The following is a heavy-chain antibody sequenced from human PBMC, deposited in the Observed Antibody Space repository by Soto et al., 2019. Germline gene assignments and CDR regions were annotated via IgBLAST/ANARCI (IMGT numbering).Heavy chain of an antibody. Sequence: QVHLVQSGVEVKTPGASVKVSCQASGYTFFTYDISWVRQAPGQGLEWMGGISTHSGDTKYAQKFQGRVTMTTDTSTTTAYLELRSLRSDDTAVYYCARQHGPTTSENGFDPWGQGTLVTVSS. CDR1: GYTFFTYD. CDR2: ISTHSGDT. D-gene: IGHD5-12*01. CDR3: ARQHGPTTSENGFDP. J-gene: IGHJ5*02. V-gene: IGHV1-18*01.